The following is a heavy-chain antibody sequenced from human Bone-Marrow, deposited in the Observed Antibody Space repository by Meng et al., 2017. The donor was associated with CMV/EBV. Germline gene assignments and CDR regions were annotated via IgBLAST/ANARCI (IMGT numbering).Heavy chain of an antibody. CDR2: INHSGST. CDR1: GGSFSGYY. D-gene: IGHD3-16*01. V-gene: IGHV4-34*01. J-gene: IGHJ6*02. Sequence: GSLRLSCAVYGGSFSGYYWSWIRQPPGKGLEWIGEINHSGSTNYNPSLKSRVTISVDTSKNQFSLKLSSVTAADTAVYYCARTPIDGGYYGMDAWGQGTTVTVSS. CDR3: ARTPIDGGYYGMDA.